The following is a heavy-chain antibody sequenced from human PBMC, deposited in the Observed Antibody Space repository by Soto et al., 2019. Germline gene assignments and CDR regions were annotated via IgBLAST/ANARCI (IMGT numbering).Heavy chain of an antibody. CDR2: IWYDGSNK. V-gene: IGHV3-33*06. J-gene: IGHJ6*02. D-gene: IGHD4-4*01. CDR1: GFTFSSYG. CDR3: AKVTRGMDV. Sequence: GGSLRLSCAASGFTFSSYGMHWVRRAPGKRLEWVAVIWYDGSNKYYADSVKGRFTISRDNSKNTLYLQMNSLRAEDTAVYYCAKVTRGMDVWGQGTTVTVSS.